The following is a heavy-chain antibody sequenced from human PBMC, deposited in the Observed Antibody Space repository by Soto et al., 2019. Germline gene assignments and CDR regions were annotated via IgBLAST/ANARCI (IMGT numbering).Heavy chain of an antibody. Sequence: SETLSLTCTVSGGSISSGDYYWSWIRQPPGKGLEWIGYIYYSGSTYYNPSLKSRVTISVDTSKNQFSLKLSSVTAADTAVYYCAREGYCTNGVCYTNYYYGMDVWGQGTTVTVSS. J-gene: IGHJ6*02. V-gene: IGHV4-30-4*01. D-gene: IGHD2-8*01. CDR3: AREGYCTNGVCYTNYYYGMDV. CDR1: GGSISSGDYY. CDR2: IYYSGST.